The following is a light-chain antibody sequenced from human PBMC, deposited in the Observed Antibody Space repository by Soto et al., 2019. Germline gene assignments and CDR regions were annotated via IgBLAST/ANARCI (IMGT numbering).Light chain of an antibody. CDR2: GAS. CDR1: QSVSSN. J-gene: IGKJ2*01. CDR3: QQYNNCPPRDS. V-gene: IGKV3-15*01. Sequence: EIVMTQSPATLSVSPGERTTLSCRASQSVSSNLAWYQQKPGQAPRLLIYGASTRATGIPARFSGSGSGTDFTLTISSLQSEDFAVYYCQQYNNCPPRDSFVQGTKLEIK.